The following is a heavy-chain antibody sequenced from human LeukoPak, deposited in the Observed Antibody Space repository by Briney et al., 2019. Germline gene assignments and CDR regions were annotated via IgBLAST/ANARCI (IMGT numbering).Heavy chain of an antibody. CDR3: ARRSGYYYGMDV. V-gene: IGHV4-30-2*01. Sequence: PSETLSLTCAVSGGSISSGGYSWSWIRQPPGKGLEWIGYIYHSGSTNYNPSLKSRVTISVDTSKNQFSLKLRSVTAADTAVCYCARRSGYYYGMDVWGQGTTVTVPS. D-gene: IGHD3-3*01. CDR2: IYHSGST. CDR1: GGSISSGGYS. J-gene: IGHJ6*02.